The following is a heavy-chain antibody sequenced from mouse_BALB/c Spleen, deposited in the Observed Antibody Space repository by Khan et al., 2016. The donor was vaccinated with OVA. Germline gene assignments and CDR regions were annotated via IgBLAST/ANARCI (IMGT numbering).Heavy chain of an antibody. CDR1: GYTFTDFS. D-gene: IGHD2-1*01. V-gene: IGHV1S137*01. CDR2: ISTYYGDS. Sequence: QVQLKESGAELVRPGVSVKISCKGSGYTFTDFSMHWVKQSHAKSLEWIGVISTYYGDSIYNQKFKGKATMTVDKSSSTAYMELARLTSEDSAIYYCARGGGNYRFAYWGQGTLVTVSA. J-gene: IGHJ3*01. CDR3: ARGGGNYRFAY.